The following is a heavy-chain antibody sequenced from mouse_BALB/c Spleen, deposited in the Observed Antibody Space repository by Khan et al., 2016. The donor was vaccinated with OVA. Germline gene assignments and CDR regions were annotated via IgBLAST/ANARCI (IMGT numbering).Heavy chain of an antibody. J-gene: IGHJ3*01. D-gene: IGHD2-14*01. Sequence: QVQLKQSGPELVKPGASLKVSCKASGYTFTDYIIGWVKQSTRQGLEWIGDIFPGRGNHYYNEKFKDKATLTADKSFNTSYLQLNSLTAEDSAVYFCTRGGYSAFAFWGQGTLVTVSA. CDR2: IFPGRGNH. CDR3: TRGGYSAFAF. CDR1: GYTFTDYI. V-gene: IGHV1-77*01.